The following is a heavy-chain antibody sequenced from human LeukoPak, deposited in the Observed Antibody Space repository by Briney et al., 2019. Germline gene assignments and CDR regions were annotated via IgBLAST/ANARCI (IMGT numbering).Heavy chain of an antibody. V-gene: IGHV3-74*01. CDR2: IKGDGRSA. CDR1: GYTLSSYW. D-gene: IGHD6-6*01. J-gene: IGHJ4*01. Sequence: GGSLRLSCGASGYTLSSYWMHWVRQAPGKGLVWVSTIKGDGRSASYADSVRGRFTISRDNAKNTVFLQMGSLRAEDTAVYYCARDNSSVFDHWGQEPWSPSPQ. CDR3: ARDNSSVFDH.